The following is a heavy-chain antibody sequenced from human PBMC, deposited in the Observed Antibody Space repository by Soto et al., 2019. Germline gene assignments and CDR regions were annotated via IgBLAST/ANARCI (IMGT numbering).Heavy chain of an antibody. CDR3: ANVGREGYFYYFDY. V-gene: IGHV3-30*18. D-gene: IGHD1-26*01. Sequence: PGGSLRLSCAASGFTFSSYAMSWVRQAPGKGLEWVAVISYDGGNKYYADSVKGRFTISRDNSKNTLYLQMNSLRAEDTAVYYCANVGREGYFYYFDYWGQGTLVTVSS. J-gene: IGHJ4*02. CDR1: GFTFSSYA. CDR2: ISYDGGNK.